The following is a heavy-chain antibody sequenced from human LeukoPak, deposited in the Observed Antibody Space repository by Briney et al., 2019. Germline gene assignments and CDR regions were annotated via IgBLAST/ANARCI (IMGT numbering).Heavy chain of an antibody. J-gene: IGHJ4*02. CDR2: ISNDGGGT. CDR3: AKGSSGYFFDL. D-gene: IGHD3-22*01. V-gene: IGHV3-23*01. CDR1: GFIFNNYV. Sequence: GGSLRLSCAASGFIFNNYVLVWVRQAPGKGLEWVSAISNDGGGTTYADFMKGRFTISRDNSKNTLFLQMDSLRAEDTALYYCAKGSSGYFFDLWGQGTLVTVSS.